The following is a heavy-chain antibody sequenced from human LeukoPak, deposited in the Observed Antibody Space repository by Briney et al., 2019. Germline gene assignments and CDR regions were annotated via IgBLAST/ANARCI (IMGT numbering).Heavy chain of an antibody. D-gene: IGHD6-19*01. CDR1: GFMFTSYW. CDR2: INQDGSAK. CDR3: ATTVACTPAPHR. V-gene: IGHV3-7*01. Sequence: PGGSLRLSCAASGFMFTSYWMSWVRQAPGKGLEWVANINQDGSAKYSVDSVKGRFTISRDNAKNSLYLQMNSLRAEDTAVYYCATTVACTPAPHRWGQGTLVTVSS. J-gene: IGHJ4*02.